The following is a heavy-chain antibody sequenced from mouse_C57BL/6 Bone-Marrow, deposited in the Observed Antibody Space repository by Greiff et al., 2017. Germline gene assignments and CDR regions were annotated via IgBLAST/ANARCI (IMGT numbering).Heavy chain of an antibody. D-gene: IGHD1-1*01. J-gene: IGHJ2*01. CDR2: IWSGGST. CDR1: GFSLTSYG. Sequence: VQLVESGPGLVQPSPSLYITCTVSGFSLTSYGVHWVRQSPGKGLEWLGVIWSGGSTDYNAAFISRLSISKDNSTSQVFFRMNSLQADDTAIYYCARVTTVVHFDYWGQGTTLSVSS. V-gene: IGHV2-2*01. CDR3: ARVTTVVHFDY.